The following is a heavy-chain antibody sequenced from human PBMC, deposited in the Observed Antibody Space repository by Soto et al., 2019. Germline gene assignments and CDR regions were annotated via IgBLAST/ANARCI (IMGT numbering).Heavy chain of an antibody. CDR3: ARGAGYGGNSGNWFDP. V-gene: IGHV1-8*01. CDR2: MNHNSGNT. Sequence: QVQLVQSGAEVKKPGASVKVSCKASGYTFTSYDINWVRQATGQGLEWMGWMNHNSGNTGYAQKFQGRVTMTRNTSISTAYMELSSLRSEDTAVYYCARGAGYGGNSGNWFDPWGQGTLVTVSS. D-gene: IGHD4-17*01. CDR1: GYTFTSYD. J-gene: IGHJ5*02.